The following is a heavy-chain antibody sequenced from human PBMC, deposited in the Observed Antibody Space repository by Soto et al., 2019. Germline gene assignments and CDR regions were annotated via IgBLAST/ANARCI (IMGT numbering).Heavy chain of an antibody. Sequence: ASETLSLTCTVSGGSISSSSYYWGWIRQPPGKGLEWIGSIYYSGSTYYNPSLKSRVTISVDTSKNQFSLKLSSVTAADTAVYYCARHAAVADLGNYYYYYGMDVWGQGTTVT. CDR1: GGSISSSSYY. V-gene: IGHV4-39*01. D-gene: IGHD6-19*01. CDR2: IYYSGST. J-gene: IGHJ6*02. CDR3: ARHAAVADLGNYYYYYGMDV.